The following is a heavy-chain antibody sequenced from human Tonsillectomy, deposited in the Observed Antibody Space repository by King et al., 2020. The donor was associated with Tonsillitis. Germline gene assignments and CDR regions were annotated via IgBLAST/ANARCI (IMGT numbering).Heavy chain of an antibody. V-gene: IGHV3-48*01. Sequence: EVQLVESGGGLVQPGGSLRLSCEASGFTFSSYSMVWGRQAPGKGLECVSYITGDSSTMYYADSVKGRFTISRDNAKNSLYLQMNSLRAEDTAVYYCARGEHYDFWSGYSPFDYWGQGTLVTVSS. D-gene: IGHD3-3*01. CDR3: ARGEHYDFWSGYSPFDY. J-gene: IGHJ4*02. CDR1: GFTFSSYS. CDR2: ITGDSSTM.